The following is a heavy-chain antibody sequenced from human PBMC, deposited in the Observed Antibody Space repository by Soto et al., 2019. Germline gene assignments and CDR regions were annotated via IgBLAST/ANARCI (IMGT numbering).Heavy chain of an antibody. D-gene: IGHD3-10*01. CDR2: IYYSGST. J-gene: IGHJ4*02. V-gene: IGHV4-39*01. CDR3: ARLWFGERPPDY. Sequence: SETLSLTCTVSGDFIYSSTYYWGWIRQPPGKGLEWIGSIYYSGSTYYNPSLKSRVTISVDTSKKQFYLKLSSVTAADTAVYFCARLWFGERPPDYWGQGSLVTVSS. CDR1: GDFIYSSTYY.